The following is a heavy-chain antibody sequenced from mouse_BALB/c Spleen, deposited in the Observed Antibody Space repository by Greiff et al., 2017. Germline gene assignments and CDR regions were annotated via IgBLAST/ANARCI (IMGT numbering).Heavy chain of an antibody. CDR3: ARDEMITTGAMDY. CDR1: GFTFSSYA. Sequence: EVQRVESGGGLVKPGGSLKLSCAASGFTFSSYAMSWVRQSPGKRLEWVAEISSGGSYTYYPDTVTGRFTISRDNAKNTLYLEMSSLRSEDTAMYDCARDEMITTGAMDYWGQGTSVTVSS. V-gene: IGHV5-9-4*01. J-gene: IGHJ4*01. CDR2: ISSGGSYT. D-gene: IGHD2-4*01.